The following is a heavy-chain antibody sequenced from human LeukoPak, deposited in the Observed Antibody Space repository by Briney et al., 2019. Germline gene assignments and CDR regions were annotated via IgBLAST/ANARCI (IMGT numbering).Heavy chain of an antibody. CDR2: IRSKAYGGTT. Sequence: PGGSLRLSCTASGSTFGDYAMSWFRQAPGKGLEWVGFIRSKAYGGTTEYAASVKGRFTISRDDSKSIAYLQMNSLKTEDTAVYYCTRIVDYGDYEDYYYYMDVWGKGTTVTVSS. D-gene: IGHD4-17*01. CDR1: GSTFGDYA. V-gene: IGHV3-49*03. J-gene: IGHJ6*03. CDR3: TRIVDYGDYEDYYYYMDV.